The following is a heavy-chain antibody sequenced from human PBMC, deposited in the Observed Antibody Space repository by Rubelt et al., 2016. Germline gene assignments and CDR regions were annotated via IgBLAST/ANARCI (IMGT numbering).Heavy chain of an antibody. CDR2: IYYSGST. CDR1: GGSFSGYY. Sequence: QVQLQQWGAGLLKPSETLSLTCAVYGGSFSGYYWSWIRQPPGKGLEWIGYIYYSGSTNYNPSLKSRVTISVDTSKNQFSLKLSSVTAADTAVYYCAGYDFWSGYYPAWFDPWGQGTLVTVSS. D-gene: IGHD3-3*01. V-gene: IGHV4-34*01. J-gene: IGHJ5*02. CDR3: AGYDFWSGYYPAWFDP.